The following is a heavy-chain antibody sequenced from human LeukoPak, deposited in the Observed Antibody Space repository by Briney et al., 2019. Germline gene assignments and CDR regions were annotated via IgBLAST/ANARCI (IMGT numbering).Heavy chain of an antibody. J-gene: IGHJ4*02. V-gene: IGHV3-21*01. CDR2: ISSSSSYI. CDR1: GFTLSSYS. CDR3: AREQWLAPDY. Sequence: GGSLRLSCEASGFTLSSYSMNWVRQAPGKGLEWVSAISSSSSYIYYADSVKGRFTISRDNAKNSLYLQMNSLRAEDTAVYYCAREQWLAPDYWGQGTLVTVSS. D-gene: IGHD6-19*01.